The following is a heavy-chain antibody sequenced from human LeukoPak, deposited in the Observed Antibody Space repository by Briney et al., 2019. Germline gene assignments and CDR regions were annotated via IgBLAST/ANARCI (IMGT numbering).Heavy chain of an antibody. D-gene: IGHD4-17*01. V-gene: IGHV4-59*11. Sequence: SETLSLTCTVSGGSISSHYWSWIRQPPGKGLEWIGYIYYSGSTNYNPSLKSRVTISVDTSKNQFSLKLSSVTAADTAVYYCARDELRYDAFDIWGRGTMVTVSS. J-gene: IGHJ3*02. CDR1: GGSISSHY. CDR2: IYYSGST. CDR3: ARDELRYDAFDI.